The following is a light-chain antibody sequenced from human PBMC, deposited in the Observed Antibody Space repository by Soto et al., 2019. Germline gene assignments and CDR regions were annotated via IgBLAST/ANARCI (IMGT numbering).Light chain of an antibody. CDR1: QGISNA. CDR3: QQFNTYPLT. Sequence: AIQLTQSPSSLSASVGETVSITCRASQGISNALAWYQQKPGRTPKFLIYDASSLETGVPSRFSGSGSGTDFVLTISSLQPEDFATYYCQQFNTYPLTFGGGTKVEIK. V-gene: IGKV1-13*02. CDR2: DAS. J-gene: IGKJ4*01.